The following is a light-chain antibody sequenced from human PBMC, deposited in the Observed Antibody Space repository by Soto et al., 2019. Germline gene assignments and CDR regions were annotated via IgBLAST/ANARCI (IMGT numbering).Light chain of an antibody. V-gene: IGKV3-20*01. CDR1: QSVSSSY. CDR2: AAS. CDR3: QQYGSSRWT. Sequence: EIVLTQSPGTLSLSPGERTTLSCRASQSVSSSYFAWYQQKPGQAPRLLIYAASRRATGIPDRFSGSGSGTDFTLTISRLEPEDFAVYYCQQYGSSRWTLGQGTKVEIK. J-gene: IGKJ1*01.